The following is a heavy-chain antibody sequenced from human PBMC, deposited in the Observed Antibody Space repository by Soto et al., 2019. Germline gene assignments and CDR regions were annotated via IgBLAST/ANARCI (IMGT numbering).Heavy chain of an antibody. V-gene: IGHV1-69*01. D-gene: IGHD2-15*01. CDR3: ARALGYCSGGSCYPPGYCGMDV. Sequence: QVQLVQSGAEVKKPGSSVKVSCKASGGTFSSYAISWVRQAPGQGLEWMGGIIPIFGTANYAQKFQGRVTITADESTSTASMDLSSLRSEDTAVYYCARALGYCSGGSCYPPGYCGMDVWGQGTTVTVSS. J-gene: IGHJ6*02. CDR1: GGTFSSYA. CDR2: IIPIFGTA.